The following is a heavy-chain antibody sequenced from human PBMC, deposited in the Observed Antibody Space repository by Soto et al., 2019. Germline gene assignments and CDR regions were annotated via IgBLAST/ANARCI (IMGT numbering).Heavy chain of an antibody. CDR2: MYYTGSS. V-gene: IGHV4-59*02. CDR1: GDSVTSHY. J-gene: IGHJ4*02. Sequence: SETLSLTCSFSGDSVTSHYLTWIRQPPEKGLEWIGYMYYTGSSNYNPSLKSRLTMSVDTSENQFTLRLSSLTAADTAVYYCARSPSGWHVDYWGQGTLVTVSS. CDR3: ARSPSGWHVDY. D-gene: IGHD6-19*01.